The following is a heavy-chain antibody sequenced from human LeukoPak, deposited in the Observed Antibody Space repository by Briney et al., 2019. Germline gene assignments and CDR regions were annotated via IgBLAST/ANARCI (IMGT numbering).Heavy chain of an antibody. Sequence: ASVKVSCKASGYTFTGYYMHWVRQAPGQGLEWMGWINPNSGGTNYAQKFQGRVTMTRDTPISTAYMELSRLRSDDTAVYYCARVGRLGANVFDYWGQGTQVTVSS. J-gene: IGHJ4*02. D-gene: IGHD5-12*01. V-gene: IGHV1-2*02. CDR2: INPNSGGT. CDR3: ARVGRLGANVFDY. CDR1: GYTFTGYY.